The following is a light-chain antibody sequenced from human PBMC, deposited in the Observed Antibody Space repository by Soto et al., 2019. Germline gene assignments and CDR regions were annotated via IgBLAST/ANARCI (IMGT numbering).Light chain of an antibody. Sequence: QSVLTQPPSASGSPGQSVTISCTGTSSDAGRFNFVSWFQQHPGKAPKALIYEVTKRPSGVPDRFSASKSGNTASLTVSGLQAEDEADYYCSSYAGSNNVVFGGGTKLTVL. CDR1: SSDAGRFNF. CDR2: EVT. CDR3: SSYAGSNNVV. V-gene: IGLV2-8*01. J-gene: IGLJ2*01.